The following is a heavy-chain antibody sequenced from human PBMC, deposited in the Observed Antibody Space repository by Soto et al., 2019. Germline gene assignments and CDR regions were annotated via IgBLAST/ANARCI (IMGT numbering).Heavy chain of an antibody. CDR1: GFIFSKSW. J-gene: IGHJ4*02. CDR2: INQDGSEK. D-gene: IGHD6-19*01. V-gene: IGHV3-7*01. Sequence: EVQLVESGGGLVQPGGSLRLSCAGSGFIFSKSWMSWVRQAPGKGLEWVANINQDGSEKYYVDSVKGRFTISGDNAKTSLYLQMNTLRAEDTAVYYCARRFSSANNFDYWGRGTLVTVSS. CDR3: ARRFSSANNFDY.